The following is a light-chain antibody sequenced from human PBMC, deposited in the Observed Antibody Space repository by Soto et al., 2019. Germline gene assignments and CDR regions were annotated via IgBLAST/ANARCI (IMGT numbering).Light chain of an antibody. CDR2: AAS. Sequence: DIQMTQSPSSLSASVGDRVTVTCRASQGISNYLAWYQQKPGKVPKLLIYAASTLQSGVPSRFSGSGSGTDFTLTISSLQPEDVATYYCEKYNSALWTFGQGTKVEIK. V-gene: IGKV1-27*01. CDR3: EKYNSALWT. CDR1: QGISNY. J-gene: IGKJ1*01.